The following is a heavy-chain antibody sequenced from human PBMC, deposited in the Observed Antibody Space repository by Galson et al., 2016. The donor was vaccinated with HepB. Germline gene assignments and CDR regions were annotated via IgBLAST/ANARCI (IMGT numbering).Heavy chain of an antibody. D-gene: IGHD6-13*01. V-gene: IGHV3-30*04. Sequence: SLRLSCAASGFTFSSYKMHWVRQAPGKGLDWVAGILYDGSDKYYADSVKGRFTISRDNSKNTLYLQMNSLRAEDTAVYYCARDQYVRGSGWYPASGGWGQGTLVTVSS. CDR1: GFTFSSYK. CDR2: ILYDGSDK. J-gene: IGHJ4*02. CDR3: ARDQYVRGSGWYPASGG.